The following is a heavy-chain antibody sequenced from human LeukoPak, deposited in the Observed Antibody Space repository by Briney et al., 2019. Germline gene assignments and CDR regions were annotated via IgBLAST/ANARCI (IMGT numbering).Heavy chain of an antibody. J-gene: IGHJ3*02. D-gene: IGHD2-15*01. V-gene: IGHV1-2*02. CDR3: ASVSGPPSAFDI. CDR1: GYTFTGYY. Sequence: ASVKVSCKASGYTFTGYYMHWVRQAPGQGLGWMGWINPNSGGTNYAQKFQGRVTMTRDMSTSTVYMELSSLRSEDTAVYYCASVSGPPSAFDIWGQGTMVTVSS. CDR2: INPNSGGT.